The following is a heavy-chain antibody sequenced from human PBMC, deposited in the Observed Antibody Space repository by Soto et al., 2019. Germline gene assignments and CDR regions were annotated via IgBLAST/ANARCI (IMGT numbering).Heavy chain of an antibody. J-gene: IGHJ6*02. CDR2: IYYSGST. CDR3: ARGDGDSGTYSYGMDV. V-gene: IGHV4-31*03. CDR1: GGSIGSGGYY. D-gene: IGHD3-10*01. Sequence: QVQLQESGPGLVKPSQTLSLTCTVSGGSIGSGGYYWTWIRQHPGKGLEWIGYIYYSGSTSYNPSPKSRVTISIDTPKNQFSLRLSSVTAADTAVYYCARGDGDSGTYSYGMDVWGQGTTVTVSS.